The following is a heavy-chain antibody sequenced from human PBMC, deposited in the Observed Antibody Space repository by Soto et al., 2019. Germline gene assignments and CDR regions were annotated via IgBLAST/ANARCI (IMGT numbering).Heavy chain of an antibody. CDR3: ASSVVPAATASYGMDV. D-gene: IGHD2-2*01. V-gene: IGHV1-18*04. J-gene: IGHJ6*02. Sequence: GASVKVSCKASGYTFTSYGISWVRQAPGQGLEWMGWISAYNGITNYAQKLQGRVTMTTDTSTSTAYMELRSLRSDDTAVYYCASSVVPAATASYGMDVWGQGTTVTVSS. CDR2: ISAYNGIT. CDR1: GYTFTSYG.